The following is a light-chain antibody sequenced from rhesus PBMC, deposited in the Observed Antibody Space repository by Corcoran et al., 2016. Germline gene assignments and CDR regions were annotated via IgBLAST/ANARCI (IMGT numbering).Light chain of an antibody. Sequence: DIVMTQTPLSLPITPGEPASISCRSSQSLLHSNGNTYLHWYLQKPGQSPQLLIYGGSNRASGVPDRFSGRGSGTDFTLKISKVEAEDVGVYYCVQAIAFQRLTFGGGTKVEIK. V-gene: IGKV2-72*01. J-gene: IGKJ4*01. CDR2: GGS. CDR1: QSLLHSNGNTY. CDR3: VQAIAFQRLT.